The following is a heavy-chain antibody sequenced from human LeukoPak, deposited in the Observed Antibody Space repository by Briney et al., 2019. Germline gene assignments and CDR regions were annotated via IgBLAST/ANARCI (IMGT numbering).Heavy chain of an antibody. V-gene: IGHV4-39*01. Sequence: SETLSLTCTVSGGSISSNSYSWGWIRQPPGKGLEWIGSIFYSGSTSYNPSLKSRVTISVDTSKSQFSLKLTSVTASDTAVCYCASTTWGRVTRWYFDLWGRGTLVTVSS. J-gene: IGHJ2*01. CDR1: GGSISSNSYS. D-gene: IGHD4-17*01. CDR2: IFYSGST. CDR3: ASTTWGRVTRWYFDL.